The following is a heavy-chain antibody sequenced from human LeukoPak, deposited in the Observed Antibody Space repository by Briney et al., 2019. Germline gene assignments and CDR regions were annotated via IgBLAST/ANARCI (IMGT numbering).Heavy chain of an antibody. CDR2: ISSSGNT. J-gene: IGHJ4*02. CDR1: GGSTSSGNYY. Sequence: PSGTLSLTCTVSGGSTSSGNYYWGWIRQPPGKGLEWIGSISSSGNTYYNPSLKSRITISIDTSKNHFSLKLSSVSAADTAVYYCARLGAGPTYYDFWSGYSSFYFDYWGQGTLVTVSS. D-gene: IGHD3-3*01. CDR3: ARLGAGPTYYDFWSGYSSFYFDY. V-gene: IGHV4-39*02.